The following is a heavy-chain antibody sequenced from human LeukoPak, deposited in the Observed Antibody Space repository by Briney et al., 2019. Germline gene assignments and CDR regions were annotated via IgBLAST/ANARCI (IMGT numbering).Heavy chain of an antibody. CDR2: ISGSGGST. CDR3: ARHRSYSKPYYYGMDV. J-gene: IGHJ6*02. V-gene: IGHV3-23*01. D-gene: IGHD4-11*01. Sequence: GSLRLSCAASGFTFSSYAMSWVRQAPGKGLEWVSAISGSGGSTYYADSVKGRFTISRDNSKNTLYLQMNSLRAEDTAVYYCARHRSYSKPYYYGMDVWGQGTTVTVSS. CDR1: GFTFSSYA.